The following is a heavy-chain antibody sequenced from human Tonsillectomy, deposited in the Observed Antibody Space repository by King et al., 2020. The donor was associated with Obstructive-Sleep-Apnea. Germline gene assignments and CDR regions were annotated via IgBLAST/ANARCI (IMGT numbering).Heavy chain of an antibody. J-gene: IGHJ6*02. V-gene: IGHV3-30*04. Sequence: VQLVESGGGVVQPGRSLRLSCAASGFTFSNYAMHWVRQAPGKGLEWVAVISYDGSNKYYADSVKGRFTISSDNSKNTLYLQMNSLRAEDTAVYYCAKEQRDCSGGSCYPYYYYGMDVWGQGTTVTVSS. CDR3: AKEQRDCSGGSCYPYYYYGMDV. CDR2: ISYDGSNK. D-gene: IGHD2-15*01. CDR1: GFTFSNYA.